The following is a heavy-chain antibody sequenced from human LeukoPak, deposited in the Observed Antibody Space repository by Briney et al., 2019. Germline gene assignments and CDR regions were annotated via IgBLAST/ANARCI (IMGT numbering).Heavy chain of an antibody. CDR1: EFTFSYYG. CDR2: IRYDGSDKYDGSDK. J-gene: IGHJ4*02. Sequence: PGGSLRLSCEASEFTFSYYGMHWVRQAPGKGPEWVAFIRYDGSDKYDGSDKYYADSVKGRFTISRDNSKNTLYLQMNSLRAEDTAVYYCAKDPRQLVLGYWGQGTLVTVSS. V-gene: IGHV3-30*02. CDR3: AKDPRQLVLGY. D-gene: IGHD6-13*01.